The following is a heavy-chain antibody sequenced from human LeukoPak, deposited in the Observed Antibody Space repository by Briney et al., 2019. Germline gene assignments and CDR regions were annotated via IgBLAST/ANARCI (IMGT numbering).Heavy chain of an antibody. Sequence: SETLSLTCTVSGGSISSYYWSWIRQPPGKGLEWIGYIYYSGGTTYNPSLKSRVTISVDTYKNQFSLKLSYVTAADTAVYYCARTNIIVDTDNWFDPWGQGTLVTVSS. CDR1: GGSISSYY. V-gene: IGHV4-59*01. CDR2: IYYSGGT. D-gene: IGHD5-18*01. CDR3: ARTNIIVDTDNWFDP. J-gene: IGHJ5*02.